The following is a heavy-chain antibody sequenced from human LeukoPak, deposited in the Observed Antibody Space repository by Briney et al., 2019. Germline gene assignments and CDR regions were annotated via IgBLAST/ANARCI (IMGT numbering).Heavy chain of an antibody. J-gene: IGHJ6*02. CDR1: GGSISSYY. V-gene: IGHV4-59*01. D-gene: IGHD3-10*01. CDR3: ARGSGSKTLGYYYYGMDV. Sequence: PSETLSLTCIVSGGSISSYYWSWIRQPPGKGLKGIGYIYYSGSTNYNPSLKSRVTISVDTSKNQFSLKLSSVTAADTAVYYCARGSGSKTLGYYYYGMDVWGQGTTVTVSS. CDR2: IYYSGST.